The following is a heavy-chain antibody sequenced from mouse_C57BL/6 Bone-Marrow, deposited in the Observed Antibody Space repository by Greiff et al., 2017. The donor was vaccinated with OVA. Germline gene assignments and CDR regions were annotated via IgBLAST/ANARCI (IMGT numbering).Heavy chain of an antibody. Sequence: VQLPQSGAELVRPGASVKLSCKASGYTFTDYYINWVKQRPGQGLEWIARIYPGSGNTYYNEKFKGKATLTAEKSSSTAYMQLSSLTSEDSAVYFCARQDYGSSSFAYWGQGTLVTVSA. CDR3: ARQDYGSSSFAY. J-gene: IGHJ3*01. CDR1: GYTFTDYY. V-gene: IGHV1-76*01. D-gene: IGHD1-1*01. CDR2: IYPGSGNT.